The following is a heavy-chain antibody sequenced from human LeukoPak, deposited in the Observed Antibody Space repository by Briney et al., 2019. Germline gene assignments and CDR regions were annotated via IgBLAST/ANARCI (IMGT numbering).Heavy chain of an antibody. V-gene: IGHV3-7*01. CDR1: GFTFRNYW. CDR2: TKPDGSAE. J-gene: IGHJ4*02. Sequence: AGGSLRLSCAASGFTFRNYWMGWVRQATGKGLEWVANTKPDGSAEYYADSVRGRFTTSRDNANNLLYLQMNRLRAEDTAVYYGGREGGLNTIFDSWGQGKLVTVSS. CDR3: GREGGLNTIFDS. D-gene: IGHD3-3*01.